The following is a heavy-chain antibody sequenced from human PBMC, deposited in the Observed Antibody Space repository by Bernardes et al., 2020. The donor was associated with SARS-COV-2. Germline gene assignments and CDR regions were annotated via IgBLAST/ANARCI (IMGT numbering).Heavy chain of an antibody. D-gene: IGHD3-3*01. V-gene: IGHV3-23*01. CDR1: GFTLISTT. J-gene: IGHJ4*02. Sequence: GGSLRLSCAASGFTLISTTMSWVRQAPGRGLEWVSSITGPGHNTYSADSVKGRFTISRDISKNTLYLQMGSLRPEDTAVYYCAKMGLEPGSTIGGEWLRFDYWGQGAQVTVSS. CDR3: AKMGLEPGSTIGGEWLRFDY. CDR2: ITGPGHNT.